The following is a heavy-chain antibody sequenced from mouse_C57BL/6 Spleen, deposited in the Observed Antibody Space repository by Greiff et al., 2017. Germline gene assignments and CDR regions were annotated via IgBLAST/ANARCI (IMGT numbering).Heavy chain of an antibody. CDR1: GYTFTNYW. CDR2: IYPGGGYT. V-gene: IGHV1-63*01. D-gene: IGHD2-3*01. CDR3: ARGLLRADYYFDY. Sequence: VQLQQSGAELVRPGTSVKMSCKASGYTFTNYWIGWAKQRPGHGLEWIGDIYPGGGYTNYNEKFKGKATLTADKSSSTAYMQFSSLTSEDSAIYYCARGLLRADYYFDYWGQGTTLTVSS. J-gene: IGHJ2*01.